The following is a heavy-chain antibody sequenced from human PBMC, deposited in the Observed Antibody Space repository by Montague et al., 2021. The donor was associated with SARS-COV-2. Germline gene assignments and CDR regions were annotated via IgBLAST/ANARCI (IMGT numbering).Heavy chain of an antibody. D-gene: IGHD2-21*01. V-gene: IGHV2-70*11. Sequence: PPLVKPTQTLTLTCTFSGFSLNTSGMCVSWIRQPPGKALEWLARIDWDDNKYYSTSLKTRLTISKDTSKNQVVLTMTNMDPVDTGTYYCARIRSGYSHGWDGGYSYYLDVWGKGTTVIVSS. CDR1: GFSLNTSGMC. CDR3: ARIRSGYSHGWDGGYSYYLDV. J-gene: IGHJ6*03. CDR2: IDWDDNK.